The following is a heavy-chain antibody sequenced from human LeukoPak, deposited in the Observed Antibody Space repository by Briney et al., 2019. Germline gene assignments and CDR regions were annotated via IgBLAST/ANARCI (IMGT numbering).Heavy chain of an antibody. CDR1: GYTFTSYY. D-gene: IGHD3-3*01. CDR2: INPSGGST. CDR3: ARDRVRFLEWLLGLSFDP. Sequence: ASVKVSCKASGYTFTSYYMHWVRQAPGQGLEWMGIINPSGGSTSYAQKLQGRVTMTTDTSTSTAYMELRSLRSDDTAVYYCARDRVRFLEWLLGLSFDPWGQGTLVTVSS. V-gene: IGHV1-46*01. J-gene: IGHJ5*02.